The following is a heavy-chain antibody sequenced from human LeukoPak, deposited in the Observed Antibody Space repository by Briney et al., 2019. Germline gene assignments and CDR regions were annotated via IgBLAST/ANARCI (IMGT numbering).Heavy chain of an antibody. J-gene: IGHJ4*02. V-gene: IGHV3-23*01. CDR1: GFTFSAYV. D-gene: IGHD1-26*01. CDR2: ISTSGDNT. CDR3: SKLVGATMTSDY. Sequence: GGSLRLSCVASGFTFSAYVLTWVRQAPGKVPEWVSSISTSGDNTYYADSVKGRFIISRDNSKNTLYLQMNSLRGEDTAVYFCSKLVGATMTSDYWGQGTLVTVSS.